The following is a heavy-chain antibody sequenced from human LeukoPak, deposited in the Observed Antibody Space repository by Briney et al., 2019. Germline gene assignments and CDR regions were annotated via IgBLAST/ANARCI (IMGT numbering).Heavy chain of an antibody. D-gene: IGHD6-13*01. CDR3: AREGYSSSWYQSFDY. CDR1: GGSVSSSGYY. Sequence: SETLSLTCTVSGGSVSSSGYYWGWIRQPPGKGLEWIGSIYHTGSTYHNMSLKSRVTKSVDTSKNQISLKVISVTAADTAVYYCAREGYSSSWYQSFDYWGQGTLVTVSS. V-gene: IGHV4-39*02. CDR2: IYHTGST. J-gene: IGHJ4*02.